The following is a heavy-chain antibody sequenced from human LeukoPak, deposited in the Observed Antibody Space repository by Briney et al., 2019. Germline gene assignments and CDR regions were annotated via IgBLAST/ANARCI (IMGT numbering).Heavy chain of an antibody. J-gene: IGHJ4*02. CDR2: ISYDGSNK. V-gene: IGHV3-30*04. D-gene: IGHD4-17*01. Sequence: GGSLRLSCAASGFTFSSYAMHWVRQAPGKGLEWVAVISYDGSNKYYADSVKGRFTISRDNSKNTLYLQMNSLRAEDTAVYHCARWRGDDYGDYDCFDYWGQGTLVTVSS. CDR1: GFTFSSYA. CDR3: ARWRGDDYGDYDCFDY.